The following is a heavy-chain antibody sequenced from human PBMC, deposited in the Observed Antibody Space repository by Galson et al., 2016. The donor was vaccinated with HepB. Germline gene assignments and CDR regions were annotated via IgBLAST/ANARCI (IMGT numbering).Heavy chain of an antibody. CDR3: ARGYCSSTSPCGMDV. Sequence: SLRLSCAASGFSVSSNYMSWVRQAPGKGLQWVSVIFSGGSTYYADSVKGRFTISRDNSKNTLHLQMNSLRAEDTAVYYCARGYCSSTSPCGMDVWGQGTTVTVS. CDR2: IFSGGST. D-gene: IGHD2-2*01. CDR1: GFSVSSNY. J-gene: IGHJ6*02. V-gene: IGHV3-53*01.